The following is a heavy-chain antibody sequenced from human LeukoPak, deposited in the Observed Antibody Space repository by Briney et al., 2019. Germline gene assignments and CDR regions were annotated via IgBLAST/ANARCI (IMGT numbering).Heavy chain of an antibody. Sequence: ASVKVSCKASGYTFTSYYIHWVRQAPGQGLEWMGIINPSGGSTSYAQKFQGRVTMTRDMSTSTVYMELSSLRSEDTAVYYCARDLRITILGVDNFDYWGQGTLVTVSS. CDR1: GYTFTSYY. V-gene: IGHV1-46*01. D-gene: IGHD3-3*01. CDR2: INPSGGST. CDR3: ARDLRITILGVDNFDY. J-gene: IGHJ4*02.